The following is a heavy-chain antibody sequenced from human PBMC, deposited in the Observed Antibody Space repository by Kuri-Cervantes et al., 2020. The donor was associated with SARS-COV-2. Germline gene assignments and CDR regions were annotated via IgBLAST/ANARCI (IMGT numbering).Heavy chain of an antibody. CDR2: IYHSGST. Sequence: SETLSLTCAVYGGSFSGYYWSWIRQPPGKGLEWIGSIYHSGSTYYNPSLKSRVTISVDTSKNQFSLKLSSVTAADTAVYYCARRYYYDSSAGYYFDYWGQGTLVTVSS. J-gene: IGHJ4*02. D-gene: IGHD3-22*01. CDR1: GGSFSGYY. V-gene: IGHV4-34*01. CDR3: ARRYYYDSSAGYYFDY.